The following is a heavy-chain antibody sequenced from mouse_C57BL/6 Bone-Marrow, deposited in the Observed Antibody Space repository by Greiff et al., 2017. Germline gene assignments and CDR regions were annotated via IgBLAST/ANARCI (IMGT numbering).Heavy chain of an antibody. D-gene: IGHD1-1*01. CDR1: GYTFTSYW. J-gene: IGHJ3*01. Sequence: QVQLQQPGAELVKPGASVKLSCKASGYTFTSYWMQWVKQRPGQGLEWIGEIDPSDSYPNYNQKFKGKATLTVDTSSSTAYMQLSSLTSEDSAVYYCARENYYGSGYWFAYGGRGTLVTVSA. CDR3: ARENYYGSGYWFAY. CDR2: IDPSDSYP. V-gene: IGHV1-50*01.